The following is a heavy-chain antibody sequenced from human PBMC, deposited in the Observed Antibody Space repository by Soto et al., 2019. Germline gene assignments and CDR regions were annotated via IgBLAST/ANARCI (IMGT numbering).Heavy chain of an antibody. Sequence: PWGSRRLSCAASGFTFISYWISWVRQAPGKGLEWVANIKQDGSEKYYVDSVKGRFTISRDNAKNSLYLQMNSLRAEDTAVYYCARVRVIRGVIPSHFGLWGQGTQVTVSS. CDR3: ARVRVIRGVIPSHFGL. CDR1: GFTFISYW. D-gene: IGHD3-10*01. V-gene: IGHV3-7*03. J-gene: IGHJ4*02. CDR2: IKQDGSEK.